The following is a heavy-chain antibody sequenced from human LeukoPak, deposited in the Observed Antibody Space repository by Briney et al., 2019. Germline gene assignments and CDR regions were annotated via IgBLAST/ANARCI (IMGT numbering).Heavy chain of an antibody. CDR1: GFTFSTYG. CDR2: IWYDGSNK. D-gene: IGHD2-2*01. Sequence: GGSLRLSCAASGFTFSTYGMHWVRQAPGKGLEWVALIWYDGSNKYYADSVKDRFTISRDNYKNTLYLQMNSLRAEDTAVYYCARCTASCYANAFDIWGQGTLLTVSS. J-gene: IGHJ3*02. CDR3: ARCTASCYANAFDI. V-gene: IGHV3-30*02.